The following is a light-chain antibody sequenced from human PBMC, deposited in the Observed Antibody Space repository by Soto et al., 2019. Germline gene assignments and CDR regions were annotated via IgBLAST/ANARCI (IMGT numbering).Light chain of an antibody. V-gene: IGLV4-69*01. Sequence: QPVLTQSPSASASLGASVKLTCTLSSGHSSYAIAWRQQQPEKGPRYLMKLNSDGSHSKGDGIPDRFSGSSSGAERHLTISSLQSEDEADYYCQTWGTGIRVFGGGTKLTVL. CDR1: SGHSSYA. CDR2: LNSDGSH. CDR3: QTWGTGIRV. J-gene: IGLJ3*02.